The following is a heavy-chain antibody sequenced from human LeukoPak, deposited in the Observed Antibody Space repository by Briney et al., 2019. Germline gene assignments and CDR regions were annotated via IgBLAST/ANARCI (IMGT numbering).Heavy chain of an antibody. CDR3: TRAGRYCSGGSCYSFY. V-gene: IGHV3-49*03. J-gene: IGHJ4*02. Sequence: GGSLRLSCTASGFTFGDYAMSGFRQAPGEGLEWVGFIRSKAHGGTTEYAASVKGRFTISRDDSKSIAYLQMDSLKTEDTVVYYCTRAGRYCSGGSCYSFYWGQGTLVTVSS. CDR1: GFTFGDYA. CDR2: IRSKAHGGTT. D-gene: IGHD2-15*01.